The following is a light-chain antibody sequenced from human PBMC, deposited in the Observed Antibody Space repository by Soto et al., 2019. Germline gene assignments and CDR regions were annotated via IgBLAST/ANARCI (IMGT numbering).Light chain of an antibody. CDR2: AAS. V-gene: IGKV3-20*01. Sequence: EIVLTQSPGTLSLSPGERATLSCRASQSVSGAYLAWYQQKPGQPPRLLIYAASIRATGIPDRFSGSGSGTDFTLTIRRLEPEDFAVFYCKQSHNTPPTFGQGTKVDIK. CDR1: QSVSGAY. CDR3: KQSHNTPPT. J-gene: IGKJ1*01.